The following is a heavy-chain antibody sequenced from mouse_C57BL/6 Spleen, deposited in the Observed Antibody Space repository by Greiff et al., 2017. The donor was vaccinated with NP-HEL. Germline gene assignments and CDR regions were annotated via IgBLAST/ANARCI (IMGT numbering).Heavy chain of an antibody. CDR2: INPNYGTT. V-gene: IGHV1-39*01. Sequence: EVHLVESGPELVKPGASVKISCKASGYSFTDYNMNWVKQSNGKSLEWIGVINPNYGTTSYNQKFKGKATLTVDQSSSTAYMQLNSLTSEDSAVYYCASSDYYGSSPLFYYAMDYWGQGTSVTVSS. J-gene: IGHJ4*01. CDR1: GYSFTDYN. D-gene: IGHD1-1*01. CDR3: ASSDYYGSSPLFYYAMDY.